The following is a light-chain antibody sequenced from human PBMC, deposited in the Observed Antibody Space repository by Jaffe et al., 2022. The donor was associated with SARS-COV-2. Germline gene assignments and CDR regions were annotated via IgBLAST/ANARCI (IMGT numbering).Light chain of an antibody. J-gene: IGLJ2*01. CDR2: EVS. CDR3: SSYAGSNNVV. Sequence: QSALTQPPSASGSPGQSVTISCTGTSSDIGGYYYVSWYQQHPGKVPKLMIYEVSKRPSGVPDRFSGSKSGNTASLTVSGLQAEDEADYYCSSYAGSNNVVFGGGTKLTVL. CDR1: SSDIGGYYY. V-gene: IGLV2-8*01.